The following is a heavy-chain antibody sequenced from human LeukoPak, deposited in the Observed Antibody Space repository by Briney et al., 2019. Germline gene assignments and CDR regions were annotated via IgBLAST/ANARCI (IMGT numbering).Heavy chain of an antibody. CDR1: GFTFSSYG. J-gene: IGHJ6*04. D-gene: IGHD6-13*01. CDR3: ARVPVEGYIRQDV. Sequence: GGSLRLSCAASGFTFSSYGMHWVRQAPGKGLEWVAFIRYDGSNKYYADSVKGRFTISRDNGKNSLYLQMNSLRAEDTAVYYCARVPVEGYIRQDVWGKGTTVTVSS. V-gene: IGHV3-30*02. CDR2: IRYDGSNK.